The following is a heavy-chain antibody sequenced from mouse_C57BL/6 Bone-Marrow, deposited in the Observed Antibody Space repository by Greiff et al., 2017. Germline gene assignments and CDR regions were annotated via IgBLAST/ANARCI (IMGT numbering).Heavy chain of an antibody. Sequence: EVKLVESGGGLVKPGGSLKLSCAASGFTFSDYGMHWVRQAPEKGLEWVAYISSGSSTIYYADTVKGRFTISRDNAKNTLFLQMTSLRSEDTARYYCASPDCYYAMDYWGQGTSVTVSS. V-gene: IGHV5-17*01. CDR2: ISSGSSTI. J-gene: IGHJ4*01. D-gene: IGHD3-1*01. CDR3: ASPDCYYAMDY. CDR1: GFTFSDYG.